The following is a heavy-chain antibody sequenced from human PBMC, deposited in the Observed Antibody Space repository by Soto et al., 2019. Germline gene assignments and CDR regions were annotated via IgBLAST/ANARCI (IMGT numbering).Heavy chain of an antibody. CDR2: IYSGGST. V-gene: IGHV3-53*01. D-gene: IGHD2-2*01. CDR3: ARVRVTSYYYGMDV. Sequence: GGSLRLSCAASGFTVSSNYMSWVRQAPGKGLEWVSVIYSGGSTYYADSVKGRFTISRDNSKNTLYLQMNSLRAEDTAVYYCARVRVTSYYYGMDVWGQGTTVTVSS. J-gene: IGHJ6*02. CDR1: GFTVSSNY.